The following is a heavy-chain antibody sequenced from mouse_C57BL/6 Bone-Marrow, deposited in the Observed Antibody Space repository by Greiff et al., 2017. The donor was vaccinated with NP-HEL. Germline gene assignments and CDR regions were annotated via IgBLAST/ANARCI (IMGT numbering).Heavy chain of an antibody. CDR2: IYPGDGDT. CDR3: AREDPMITKRVYYFDY. CDR1: GYAFISYW. Sequence: QVQLQQSGAELVKPGASVKISCKASGYAFISYWMNWVKQRPGKGLEWIGQIYPGDGDTNYNGKFKGKATLTADKSSSTAYMQLSSLTSEDSAVYFCAREDPMITKRVYYFDYWGQGTTLTVSS. V-gene: IGHV1-80*01. D-gene: IGHD2-4*01. J-gene: IGHJ2*01.